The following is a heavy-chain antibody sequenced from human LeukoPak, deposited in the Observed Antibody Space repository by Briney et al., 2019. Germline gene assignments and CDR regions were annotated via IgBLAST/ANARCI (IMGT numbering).Heavy chain of an antibody. CDR2: MNPNSGNT. J-gene: IGHJ4*02. Sequence: ASVKVSCKASGYTFTSYDINWVRQATGQGLEWMGWMNPNSGNTGYAQKFQGRVTMTRNTSISTAYMELSSLRSEDTAVYYCAKEGYYGSGSSIHFDYWGQGTLVTVSS. CDR3: AKEGYYGSGSSIHFDY. CDR1: GYTFTSYD. D-gene: IGHD3-10*01. V-gene: IGHV1-8*01.